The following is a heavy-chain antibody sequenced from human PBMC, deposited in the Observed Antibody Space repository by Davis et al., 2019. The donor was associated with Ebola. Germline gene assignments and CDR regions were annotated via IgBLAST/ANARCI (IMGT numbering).Heavy chain of an antibody. CDR3: ARGTSLARNFDY. Sequence: GESLKISCKGSGYSFNTYWIAWVRQMPGKGLEWMGIIYPRDSDTRYRPSFEGQVTISVDRSISTAYLQWGSLKASDTATYYYARGTSLARNFDYWAQGTLVTVSS. D-gene: IGHD1-14*01. CDR2: IYPRDSDT. CDR1: GYSFNTYW. J-gene: IGHJ4*02. V-gene: IGHV5-51*01.